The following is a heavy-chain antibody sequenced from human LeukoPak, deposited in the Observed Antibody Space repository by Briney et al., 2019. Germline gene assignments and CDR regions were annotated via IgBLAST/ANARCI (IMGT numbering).Heavy chain of an antibody. CDR2: IHHSGST. V-gene: IGHV4-30-2*01. Sequence: SQTLSLTCTVSGGSISSGGYYWSWIRQPPGKGLEWIGYIHHSGSTYYNPSLKSRVTISVDRSKNQFSLKLSSVTAADTAVYYCARLNSYYYDSSGYPLFDYWGQGTLVTVSS. D-gene: IGHD3-22*01. CDR1: GGSISSGGYY. CDR3: ARLNSYYYDSSGYPLFDY. J-gene: IGHJ4*02.